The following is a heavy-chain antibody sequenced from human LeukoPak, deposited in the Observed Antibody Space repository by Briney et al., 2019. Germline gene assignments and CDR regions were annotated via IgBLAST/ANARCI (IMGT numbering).Heavy chain of an antibody. V-gene: IGHV1-69*05. D-gene: IGHD5-24*01. Sequence: SVKVSCKASGGTFSSYAISWVRQAPGQGLEWMGGIIPIFGTANYAQKFQGRVTITTDESTSTAYMELSSLRSEDTAVYYCARDLWRDGYRNWYFDLWGRGTLVTVSS. CDR2: IIPIFGTA. CDR3: ARDLWRDGYRNWYFDL. J-gene: IGHJ2*01. CDR1: GGTFSSYA.